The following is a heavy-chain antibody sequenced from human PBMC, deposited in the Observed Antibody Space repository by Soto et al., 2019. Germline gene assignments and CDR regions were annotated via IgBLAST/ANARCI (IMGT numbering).Heavy chain of an antibody. D-gene: IGHD3-10*01. CDR2: ISSSSDFV. Sequence: GGSLRLSCAASGLSLFRRSGMNWVRQSPGKGLEWIAYISSSSDFVYYSDSVQGRFAISRDNANNSVFLQMNSLKADDTAVYYCARGLGGFGELLYFDYWGLGAPGTVSS. J-gene: IGHJ4*02. V-gene: IGHV3-48*01. CDR3: ARGLGGFGELLYFDY. CDR1: GLSLFRRSG.